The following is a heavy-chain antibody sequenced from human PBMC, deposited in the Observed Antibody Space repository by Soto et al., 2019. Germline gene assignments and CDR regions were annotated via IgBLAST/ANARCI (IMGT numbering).Heavy chain of an antibody. CDR2: INPNSGGT. J-gene: IGHJ5*02. Sequence: ASVKVSCKASRYTFTGYYMHWVRQAPGQGLEWMGWINPNSGGTNYAQKFQGWVTMTRDTSISTAYMELSRLRSDDTAVYYCARESFNYDFWSGYSPSWFDPWGQGTLVTVSS. CDR3: ARESFNYDFWSGYSPSWFDP. V-gene: IGHV1-2*04. D-gene: IGHD3-3*01. CDR1: RYTFTGYY.